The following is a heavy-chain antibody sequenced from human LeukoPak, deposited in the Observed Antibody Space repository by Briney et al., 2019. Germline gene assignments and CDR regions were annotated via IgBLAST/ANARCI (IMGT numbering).Heavy chain of an antibody. CDR1: GFIFSSYG. Sequence: GGSLRLSCAASGFIFSSYGMHWVRQAPGKGLEWVALIWNDGSNEHYADSVKGRFTISRDNSKNTLYLQMNSLTAEDTAVYYCARDGPNCSGGNCYYGTLDYWGQGTLVTVSS. CDR3: ARDGPNCSGGNCYYGTLDY. CDR2: IWNDGSNE. J-gene: IGHJ4*02. V-gene: IGHV3-33*01. D-gene: IGHD2-15*01.